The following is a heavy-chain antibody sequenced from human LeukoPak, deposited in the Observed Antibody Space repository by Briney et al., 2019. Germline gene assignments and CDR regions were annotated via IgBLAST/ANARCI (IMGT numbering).Heavy chain of an antibody. V-gene: IGHV1-8*01. J-gene: IGHJ5*02. CDR3: ARVPRRAARPGGWFDP. CDR1: GNTFTSYD. Sequence: ASVKVSCKASGNTFTSYDINWVRQATGQGLEWMGWMNPNSGNTGYAQKFQGRVTMTRNTSISTAYMELSSLRSEDTAVYYCARVPRRAARPGGWFDPWGQGTLVTVSS. D-gene: IGHD6-6*01. CDR2: MNPNSGNT.